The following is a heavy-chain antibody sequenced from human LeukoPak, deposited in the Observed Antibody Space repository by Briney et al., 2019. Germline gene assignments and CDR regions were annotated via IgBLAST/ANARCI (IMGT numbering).Heavy chain of an antibody. D-gene: IGHD3-10*01. Sequence: SLKISCAASGFTFSDYYMSWIRQAPGKGLEWVSYISSSGSTIYYADSVKGRFTISRDNAKNSLYLQMNSLRAEDTAVYYCARVRMDYGSGSPADYWGQGTLVTVSS. V-gene: IGHV3-11*01. CDR3: ARVRMDYGSGSPADY. CDR1: GFTFSDYY. CDR2: ISSSGSTI. J-gene: IGHJ4*02.